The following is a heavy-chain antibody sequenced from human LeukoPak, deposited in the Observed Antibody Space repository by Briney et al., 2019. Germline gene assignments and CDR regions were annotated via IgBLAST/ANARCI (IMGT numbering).Heavy chain of an antibody. Sequence: SGGSLRLSCAAYGFTFSSYVMHWVRQAPGKGLEWVAFIRYDGSNKYYADSVKGRFTISRDNSKNTLYLQMNSLRAEDTAVYYCAKSEGDYVWGSYRGYFDYWGQGTLVTVSS. CDR1: GFTFSSYV. CDR3: AKSEGDYVWGSYRGYFDY. D-gene: IGHD3-16*02. CDR2: IRYDGSNK. J-gene: IGHJ4*02. V-gene: IGHV3-30*02.